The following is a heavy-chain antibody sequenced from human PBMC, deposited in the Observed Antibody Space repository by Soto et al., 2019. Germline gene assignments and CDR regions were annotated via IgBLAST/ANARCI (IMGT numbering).Heavy chain of an antibody. J-gene: IGHJ4*02. CDR3: ARVLQLSDSIATGY. D-gene: IGHD6-6*01. CDR2: ISSSSSYI. Sequence: PGGSLRLSCAASGFTFSSYSMNWVRQAPGKGLEWVSSISSSSSYIYYADAVKGRFTISRDNAKNSLYLQMNSLRAEDTAVYYCARVLQLSDSIATGYWGQGTLVTVPS. V-gene: IGHV3-21*01. CDR1: GFTFSSYS.